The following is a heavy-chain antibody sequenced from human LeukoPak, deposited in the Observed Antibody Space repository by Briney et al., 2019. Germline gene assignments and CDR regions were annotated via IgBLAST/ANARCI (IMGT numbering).Heavy chain of an antibody. J-gene: IGHJ5*01. D-gene: IGHD6-13*01. CDR2: INPNSGDT. Sequence: ASVKVSCKASGYTFTGYYMHWVRQAPGQGLEWVGWINPNSGDTNFAQKFQGRVTMTRDTSISTAYMELSRLRSDDTAEYYCARGKAAVSNWFDPWGQGTTVTVSS. CDR3: ARGKAAVSNWFDP. V-gene: IGHV1-2*02. CDR1: GYTFTGYY.